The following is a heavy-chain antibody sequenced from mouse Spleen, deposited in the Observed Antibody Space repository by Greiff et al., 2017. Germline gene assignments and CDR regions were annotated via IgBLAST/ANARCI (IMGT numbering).Heavy chain of an antibody. CDR2: ISSGSSTI. J-gene: IGHJ4*01. CDR1: GFTFSSFG. V-gene: IGHV5-17*02. CDR3: ARSENYYAIDY. Sequence: EVQLVESGGGLVQPGGSRKLSCAASGFTFSSFGMHWVRQAPEKGLEWVAYISSGSSTIYYADTVKGRFTISRDNPKNTLFLQMTSLRSEDTAMYYCARSENYYAIDYWGQGTSVTVSS.